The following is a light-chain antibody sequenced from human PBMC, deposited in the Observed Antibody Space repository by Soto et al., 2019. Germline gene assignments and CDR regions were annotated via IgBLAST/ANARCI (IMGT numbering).Light chain of an antibody. CDR3: SSYTSSSTLYV. CDR2: DVS. CDR1: SSDVGGYNY. Sequence: QTALTQPASVYGSPGQSITISCTGTSSDVGGYNYVSWYQQNPGKAPKLMISDVSNRPSGISNRFSGSKSGNTASLTISGLQAEDEADYYCSSYTSSSTLYVFGTGTKLTVL. J-gene: IGLJ1*01. V-gene: IGLV2-14*01.